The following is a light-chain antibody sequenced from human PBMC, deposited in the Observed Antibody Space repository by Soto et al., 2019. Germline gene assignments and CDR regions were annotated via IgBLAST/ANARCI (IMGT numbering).Light chain of an antibody. J-gene: IGKJ2*01. Sequence: EIVLTQSPGTLSMSPGDGAILSCRASQTVGSSFLGWYQQKPGQAPRLIMYGASNRATGIPDRFSGRGSGTDFTLTISRLDPEDFAVYYCHHYGGSQYTFGQGTKLE. CDR1: QTVGSSF. CDR3: HHYGGSQYT. V-gene: IGKV3-20*01. CDR2: GAS.